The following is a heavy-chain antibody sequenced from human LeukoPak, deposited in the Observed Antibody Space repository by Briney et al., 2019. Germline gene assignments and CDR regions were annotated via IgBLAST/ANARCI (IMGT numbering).Heavy chain of an antibody. D-gene: IGHD4-17*01. CDR1: GSSISSGYYY. V-gene: IGHV4-39*01. Sequence: SETLSLTCTVSGSSISSGYYYWGWIRQPPGKGLEWIGSMYHTGSTYYNPSLKSRVTISVDTSKNQFSLKLSSVTAADTAVYYCARSVTTRGILWGQGTLVTVSS. CDR3: ARSVTTRGIL. CDR2: MYHTGST. J-gene: IGHJ4*02.